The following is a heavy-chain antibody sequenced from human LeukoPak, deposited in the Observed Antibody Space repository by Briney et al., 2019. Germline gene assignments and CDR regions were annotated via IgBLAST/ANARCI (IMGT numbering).Heavy chain of an antibody. V-gene: IGHV1-18*01. J-gene: IGHJ4*02. CDR1: GYTFTSYG. CDR2: ISAYNGNT. D-gene: IGHD3-16*02. Sequence: GASVKVSCKASGYTFTSYGISWVRQAPGQGLEWMGWISAYNGNTNYAQKLQGRVTLTTDTSTSTAYMELRSLRSDDTAVYYCARGPPRYDYVWGSYRQYYFDYWGQGTLVTVSS. CDR3: ARGPPRYDYVWGSYRQYYFDY.